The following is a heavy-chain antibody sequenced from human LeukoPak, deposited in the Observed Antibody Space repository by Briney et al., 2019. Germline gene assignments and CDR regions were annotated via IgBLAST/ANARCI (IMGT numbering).Heavy chain of an antibody. D-gene: IGHD6-13*01. CDR2: INPNSGGT. J-gene: IGHJ6*03. CDR3: ARDLEGSWYGRSQYYYMDV. V-gene: IGHV1-2*02. CDR1: GYTFTGYY. Sequence: GASVKVSCKASGYTFTGYYMHWVRQAPGQGLEWMGWINPNSGGTNYAQKFQGRVTMTRDTSISTAYMELSRLRSDDTAVYYCARDLEGSWYGRSQYYYMDVWGKGTTVTVSS.